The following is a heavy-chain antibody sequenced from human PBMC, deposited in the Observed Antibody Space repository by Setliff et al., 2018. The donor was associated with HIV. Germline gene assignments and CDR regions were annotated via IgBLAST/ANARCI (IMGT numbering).Heavy chain of an antibody. CDR1: GFTFSTYS. V-gene: IGHV3-21*01. CDR2: ISRSSSDI. CDR3: ARVGYCSSTSCYDY. J-gene: IGHJ4*02. D-gene: IGHD2-2*01. Sequence: GSLRLSCEASGFTFSTYSMNWVRQAPGKGLEWVSSISRSSSDIYYADSVKGRFTVSRDNAKNSLYLQMNSLRAEDTAVYYCARVGYCSSTSCYDYWGQGTLVTVSS.